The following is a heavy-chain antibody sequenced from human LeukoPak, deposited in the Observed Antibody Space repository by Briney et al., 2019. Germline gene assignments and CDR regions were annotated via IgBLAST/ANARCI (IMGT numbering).Heavy chain of an antibody. J-gene: IGHJ5*02. Sequence: ASVKVSCKASGYTFTGYYMHWVRQAPGQGLEWMGWINPNSGGTNYAQKFQGWVTMTRDTSISTAYMELSRLRSDDTAVYYCAREFKSGYDLISGYDSPNWFDPWGQGTLVTVSS. V-gene: IGHV1-2*04. CDR3: AREFKSGYDLISGYDSPNWFDP. CDR1: GYTFTGYY. CDR2: INPNSGGT. D-gene: IGHD5-12*01.